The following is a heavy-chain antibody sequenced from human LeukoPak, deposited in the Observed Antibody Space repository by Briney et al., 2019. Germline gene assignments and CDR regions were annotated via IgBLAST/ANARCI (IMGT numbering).Heavy chain of an antibody. CDR2: IYYSGIT. CDR3: ARRPPLWFGETPFDY. CDR1: GGSISGYY. Sequence: PSETLSPTSTVSGGSISGYYWSWLRQPPGKGLEWIGYIYYSGITNYNPSLKSRVTISVDTSKNQFSLKLSSVTAADTAVYYCARRPPLWFGETPFDYWGQGTLVTVSS. V-gene: IGHV4-59*12. J-gene: IGHJ4*02. D-gene: IGHD3-10*01.